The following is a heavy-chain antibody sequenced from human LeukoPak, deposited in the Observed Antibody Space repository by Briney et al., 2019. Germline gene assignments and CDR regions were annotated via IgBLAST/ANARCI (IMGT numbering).Heavy chain of an antibody. CDR3: ATRTPLIYFDVFDV. Sequence: ASVKVSCKVSGYTLTELSMHWVRQAPGKGLEWMGGFDPEDGETIYAQKFQGRVTMTEDTSTDTAYMELSSLRSEDTAVYYCATRTPLIYFDVFDVWGQGTLVTVSS. CDR2: FDPEDGET. D-gene: IGHD3-16*01. V-gene: IGHV1-24*01. CDR1: GYTLTELS. J-gene: IGHJ3*01.